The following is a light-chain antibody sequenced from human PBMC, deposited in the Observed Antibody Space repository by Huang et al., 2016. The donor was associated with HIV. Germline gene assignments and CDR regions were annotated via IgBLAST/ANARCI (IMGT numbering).Light chain of an antibody. CDR2: DAS. CDR1: QSVTRS. V-gene: IGKV3-11*01. CDR3: QQRSTWPAIT. Sequence: EIVLTQSPATLSLSPGDRATLSCRASQSVTRSLAWYQQKPGQAPRRLIYDASNRATGIPARFSGSGSGTDFTLTISSLEPEDFAVYYCQQRSTWPAITFGHGTRLEIK. J-gene: IGKJ5*01.